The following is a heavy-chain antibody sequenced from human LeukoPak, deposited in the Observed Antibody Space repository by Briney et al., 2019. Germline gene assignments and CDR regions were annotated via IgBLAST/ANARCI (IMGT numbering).Heavy chain of an antibody. CDR2: IYYSVST. CDR3: VVGLLWFGEEFDY. J-gene: IGHJ4*02. D-gene: IGHD3-10*01. CDR1: GASISSTNNF. V-gene: IGHV4-39*01. Sequence: PSETLSLTCTVSGASISSTNNFWGWIRQTPGKGLEWIATIYYSVSTYYNPSLKSRLSISVDTSKNQFSLKLSSVTAADTAVYYGVVGLLWFGEEFDYWGQGTLVTVSS.